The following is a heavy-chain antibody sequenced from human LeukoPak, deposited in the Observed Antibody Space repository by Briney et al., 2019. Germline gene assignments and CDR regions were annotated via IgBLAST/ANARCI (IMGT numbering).Heavy chain of an antibody. CDR1: GGSISSGDYY. CDR2: IYYSGST. D-gene: IGHD1-26*01. CDR3: ARHFYGTGSYDGMDC. V-gene: IGHV4-30-4*01. J-gene: IGHJ4*02. Sequence: SQTLSLTCTVSGGSISSGDYYWSWIRQPPGKGLEWIGYIYYSGSTYYNPSLKSRVTISVDTSKNQFSLKLTSVTAADTAVYYCARHFYGTGSYDGMDCWGQGSLVTVSS.